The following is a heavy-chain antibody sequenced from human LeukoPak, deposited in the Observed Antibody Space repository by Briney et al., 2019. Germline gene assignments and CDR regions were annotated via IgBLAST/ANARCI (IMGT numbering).Heavy chain of an antibody. CDR2: IKQDGSQE. Sequence: GGSLRLSCAASGFTFSSYEMNWVRQAPGKGLEWVANIKQDGSQEYYVDSVRDRFTISRDNAKNSLYLQMNSLRAEDTAVYYCVRDATAGADDEYFQYWGQGTLVTVSS. CDR1: GFTFSSYE. J-gene: IGHJ1*01. D-gene: IGHD2-21*02. CDR3: VRDATAGADDEYFQY. V-gene: IGHV3-7*01.